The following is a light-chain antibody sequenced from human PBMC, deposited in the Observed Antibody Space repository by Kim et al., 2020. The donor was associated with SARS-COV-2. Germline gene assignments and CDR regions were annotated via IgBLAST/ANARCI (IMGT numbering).Light chain of an antibody. J-gene: IGLJ2*01. CDR2: SNN. CDR3: EAWDDSLV. V-gene: IGLV1-44*01. CDR1: SSNIGSNT. Sequence: ELTQPPSASGTPGQRVTISCSGSSSNIGSNTVNWYQQLPGTAPKLLIYSNNQRPSGVPDRFSGSKSGTSASLAISGLQSEDEADYYCEAWDDSLVFG.